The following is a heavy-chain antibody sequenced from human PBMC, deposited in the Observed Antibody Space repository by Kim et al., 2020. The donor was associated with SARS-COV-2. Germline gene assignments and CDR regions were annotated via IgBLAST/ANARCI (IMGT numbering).Heavy chain of an antibody. V-gene: IGHV4-34*01. CDR2: INHSGST. CDR1: GGSFSGYY. CDR3: ARAAYRCSGGSCYSYYYY. D-gene: IGHD2-15*01. J-gene: IGHJ6*03. Sequence: SETLSLTCAVYGGSFSGYYWSWIRQPPGKGLEWIGEINHSGSTNYNPSLKSRVTISVDTSKNQFSLKLSSVTAADTAVYYCARAAYRCSGGSCYSYYYY.